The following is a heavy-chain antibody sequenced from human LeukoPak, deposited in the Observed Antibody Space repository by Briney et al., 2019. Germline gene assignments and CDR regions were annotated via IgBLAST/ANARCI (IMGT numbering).Heavy chain of an antibody. CDR2: ISGSGGST. CDR1: GFTFNSYA. J-gene: IGHJ4*02. Sequence: GGSLRLSCAASGFTFNSYAMSWVRQAPGKGLEWVSAISGSGGSTYYADSVKGRFTISRDNSKNTLYLQMNSLRAEDTAVYYCAKDEKYCSGGSCYSISFDYWGQGTLVTVSS. CDR3: AKDEKYCSGGSCYSISFDY. D-gene: IGHD2-15*01. V-gene: IGHV3-23*01.